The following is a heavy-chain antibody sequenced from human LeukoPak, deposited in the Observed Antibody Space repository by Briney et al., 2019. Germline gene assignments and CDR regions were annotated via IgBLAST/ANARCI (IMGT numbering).Heavy chain of an antibody. CDR2: ISGSGDST. V-gene: IGHV3-23*01. CDR1: GFIFSNYA. D-gene: IGHD6-13*01. J-gene: IGHJ6*04. Sequence: GGSLRLSCAASGFIFSNYAMSWVRQAPGKGLEWVSAISGSGDSTSYADSVKGRFTISRDTSKNTLYLQMNSLRAEDTAVYYCAKGHSSTWYGTDVWGEGTTVTVSS. CDR3: AKGHSSTWYGTDV.